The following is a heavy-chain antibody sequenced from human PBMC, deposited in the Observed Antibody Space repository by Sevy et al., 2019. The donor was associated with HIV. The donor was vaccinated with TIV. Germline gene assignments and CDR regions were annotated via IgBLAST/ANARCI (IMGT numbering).Heavy chain of an antibody. CDR3: ARSGGSYDYGMDV. V-gene: IGHV3-7*01. J-gene: IGHJ6*02. D-gene: IGHD1-26*01. Sequence: GGSLRLSCAASEFTFSSYWMSWVRQAPGKGLEWVANIKQDGSEKYYVDSVNGRFTISRDNAKNSLYLQMNSLRAEDTVVYYCARSGGSYDYGMDVWGQGTTVTVSS. CDR1: EFTFSSYW. CDR2: IKQDGSEK.